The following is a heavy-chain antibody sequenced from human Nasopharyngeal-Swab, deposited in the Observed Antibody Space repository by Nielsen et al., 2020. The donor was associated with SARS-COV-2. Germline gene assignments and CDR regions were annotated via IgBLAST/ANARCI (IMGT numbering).Heavy chain of an antibody. CDR2: IYYSGST. D-gene: IGHD6-6*01. J-gene: IGHJ4*02. CDR1: GGSISSGDYY. Sequence: GSLRLSCTVSGGSISSGDYYWSWIRQPPGKGLEWIGYIYYSGSTNYNPSLKSRVTISVDTSKNQFSLKLSSVTAADTAVYYCARVEEYPSSSFSYYFDYWGQGTLVTVSS. V-gene: IGHV4-61*08. CDR3: ARVEEYPSSSFSYYFDY.